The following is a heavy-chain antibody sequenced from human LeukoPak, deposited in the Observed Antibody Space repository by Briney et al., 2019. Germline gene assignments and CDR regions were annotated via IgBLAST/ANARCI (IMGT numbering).Heavy chain of an antibody. CDR3: ARIDIVVVPAAIGGGAYFDY. J-gene: IGHJ4*02. Sequence: GASVKVSCKASGYTFTGYYMHWVRQAPGQGLEWMGWINPNSGGTNYAQKFQGRVTRTRDTSISTAYMELSRLRSDDTAVYYCARIDIVVVPAAIGGGAYFDYWGQGTLVTVSS. V-gene: IGHV1-2*02. CDR1: GYTFTGYY. D-gene: IGHD2-2*02. CDR2: INPNSGGT.